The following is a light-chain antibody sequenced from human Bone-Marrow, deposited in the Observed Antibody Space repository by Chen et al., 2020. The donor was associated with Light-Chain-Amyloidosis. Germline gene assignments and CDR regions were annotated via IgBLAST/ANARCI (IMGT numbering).Light chain of an antibody. Sequence: EIVLTQSPGTLSLSPGEGANLSCRASQTISSNYLTWYQQKFGQAPRLLIYGSSSRATGIRDRFTGSGSGTYFTLTINRLEPEYFAMYYCQQYGTSPLTFGGGTKVEIK. V-gene: IGKV3-20*01. CDR2: GSS. CDR1: QTISSNY. CDR3: QQYGTSPLT. J-gene: IGKJ4*01.